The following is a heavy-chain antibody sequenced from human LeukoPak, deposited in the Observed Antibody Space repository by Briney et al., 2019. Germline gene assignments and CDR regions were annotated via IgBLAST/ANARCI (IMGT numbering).Heavy chain of an antibody. V-gene: IGHV1-18*01. CDR2: ISAYNGHT. D-gene: IGHD7-27*01. Sequence: ASVKVSCKASGYTFTRYGISWVRQAPGQRLEWMGWISAYNGHTNYTQKLQGRVTMTTDTSTSTAYMELRSLRSDDTAVYYCARASPNLGFDYWGQGTLVTVSS. CDR3: ARASPNLGFDY. J-gene: IGHJ4*02. CDR1: GYTFTRYG.